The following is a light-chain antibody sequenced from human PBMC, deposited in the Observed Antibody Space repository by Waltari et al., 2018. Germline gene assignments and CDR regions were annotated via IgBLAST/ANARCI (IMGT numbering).Light chain of an antibody. J-gene: IGKJ4*01. V-gene: IGKV3-11*01. CDR1: ETVFNY. CDR3: QQRLTWPLT. Sequence: EIVLTPSPATLSLSPGERATLSCRASETVFNYVAWYQQRPGQAPRLLIYDASNRATGIPARFSGSGSGTDFALIISSLEPEDSALYYCQQRLTWPLTFGGGTKVEIK. CDR2: DAS.